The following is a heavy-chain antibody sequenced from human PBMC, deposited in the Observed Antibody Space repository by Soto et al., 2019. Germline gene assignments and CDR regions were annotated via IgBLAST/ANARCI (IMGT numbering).Heavy chain of an antibody. Sequence: ASVKVSCKASGGTFSSYAISWVRQAPGQGLEWMGGIIPIFGTANYAQKFQGRVTITADESTSTAYMELSSLRSEDTAVYYCARAPESYYDSSGYWTNWGQGTLVTVSS. CDR3: ARAPESYYDSSGYWTN. V-gene: IGHV1-69*13. CDR1: GGTFSSYA. CDR2: IIPIFGTA. J-gene: IGHJ4*02. D-gene: IGHD3-22*01.